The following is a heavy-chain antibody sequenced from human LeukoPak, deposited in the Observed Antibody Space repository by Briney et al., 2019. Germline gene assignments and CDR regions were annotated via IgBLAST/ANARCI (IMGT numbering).Heavy chain of an antibody. CDR3: ARGMGGGSGSPTYYYYYMDV. D-gene: IGHD3-10*01. CDR1: GYTFTSYD. CDR2: MNPNSGNT. Sequence: ASVKVSCKASGYTFTSYDINWVRQATGQGLEWVGWMNPNSGNTGYAQKFQGRVTITRNTSISTAYMELSSLRSEDTAVYYCARGMGGGSGSPTYYYYYMDVWGKGTTVTVSS. V-gene: IGHV1-8*03. J-gene: IGHJ6*03.